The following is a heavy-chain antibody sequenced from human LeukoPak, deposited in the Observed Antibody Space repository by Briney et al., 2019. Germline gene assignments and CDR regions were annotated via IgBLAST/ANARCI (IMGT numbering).Heavy chain of an antibody. CDR2: VNPNSGGT. CDR3: ARVNPYYYYYYMDV. J-gene: IGHJ6*03. Sequence: ASVKVSCKASGYTFTGYFMHWVRQAPGQGLEWMGWVNPNSGGTYYAQKFQGRVTMTRDTSISTAYMELSRLRSDDTAVYYCARVNPYYYYYYMDVWGKGTTVTVSS. V-gene: IGHV1-2*02. CDR1: GYTFTGYF.